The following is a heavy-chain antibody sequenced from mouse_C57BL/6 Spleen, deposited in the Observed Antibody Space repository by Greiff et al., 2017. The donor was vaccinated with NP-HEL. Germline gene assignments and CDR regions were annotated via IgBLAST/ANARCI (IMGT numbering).Heavy chain of an antibody. CDR2: INPNNGGT. D-gene: IGHD2-3*01. Sequence: VQLKQSGPELVKPGASVKISCKASGYTFTDYYMNWVKQSHGKSLEWIGDINPNNGGTSYNQKFKGKATLTVDKSSSTAYMELRSLTSEDSAVYYCASGYYVSFFAYWGQGTLVTVSA. V-gene: IGHV1-26*01. CDR3: ASGYYVSFFAY. J-gene: IGHJ3*01. CDR1: GYTFTDYY.